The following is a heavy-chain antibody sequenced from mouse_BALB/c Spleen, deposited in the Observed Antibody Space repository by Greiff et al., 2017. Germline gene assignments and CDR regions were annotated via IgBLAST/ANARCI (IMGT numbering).Heavy chain of an antibody. V-gene: IGHV5-15*02. CDR3: ARDYGNYSYFDY. J-gene: IGHJ2*01. D-gene: IGHD2-1*01. CDR1: GFTFSDYG. CDR2: ISNLAYSI. Sequence: EVQGVESGGGLVQPGGSRKLSCAASGFTFSDYGMAWVRQAPGKGPEWVAFISNLAYSIYYADTVTGRFTISRENAKNTLYLEMSSLRSEDTAMYYCARDYGNYSYFDYWGQGTTLTVSS.